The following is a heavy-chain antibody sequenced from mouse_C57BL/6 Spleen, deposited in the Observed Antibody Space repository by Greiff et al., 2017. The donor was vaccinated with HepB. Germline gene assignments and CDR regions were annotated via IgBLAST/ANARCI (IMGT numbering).Heavy chain of an antibody. D-gene: IGHD4-1*01. CDR2: INPGSGGT. CDR1: GYAFTNYL. J-gene: IGHJ3*01. V-gene: IGHV1-54*01. Sequence: QVQLQQSGAELVRPGTSVKVSCKASGYAFTNYLIEWVKQRPGQGLEWIGVINPGSGGTNYNEKFKGKATLTADKSSSTAYMQLSSLTSEDSAVYFCARGEKLLLTGTWEAWFAYWGQGTLVTVSA. CDR3: ARGEKLLLTGTWEAWFAY.